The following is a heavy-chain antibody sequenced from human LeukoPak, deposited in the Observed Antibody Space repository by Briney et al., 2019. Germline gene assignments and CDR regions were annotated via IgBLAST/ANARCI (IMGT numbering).Heavy chain of an antibody. J-gene: IGHJ1*01. CDR1: GASISSYY. D-gene: IGHD3-9*01. V-gene: IGHV4-59*01. CDR2: IYYSGRT. Sequence: SETLSLTCTVAGASISSYYWSWIRQPPGKGLEWIGYIYYSGRTNYNPSLKSRVTISVDTSKNQFSLKLSSVTAADTAVYYCARVPYYDILTGYYTGRTGYFQHWGQGTLVTVSS. CDR3: ARVPYYDILTGYYTGRTGYFQH.